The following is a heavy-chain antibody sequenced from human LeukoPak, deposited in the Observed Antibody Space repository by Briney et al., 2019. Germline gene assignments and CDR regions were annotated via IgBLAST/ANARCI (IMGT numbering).Heavy chain of an antibody. CDR2: INHSGST. CDR1: GGSFSGYY. CDR3: ARVGFLEWLAPDY. Sequence: SETLSLTCAVYGGSFSGYYWSWIRQPPGKGLEWIGEINHSGSTNYNPSLKSRVTISVDTSKNQFSLKLSSVTAADTAVYYCARVGFLEWLAPDYWGQGTLVTVSS. J-gene: IGHJ4*02. V-gene: IGHV4-34*01. D-gene: IGHD3-3*01.